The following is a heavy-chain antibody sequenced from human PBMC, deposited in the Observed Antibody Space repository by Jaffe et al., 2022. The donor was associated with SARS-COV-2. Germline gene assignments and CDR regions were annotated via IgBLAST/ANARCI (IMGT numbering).Heavy chain of an antibody. CDR3: ARENSNYFGNYFDY. CDR2: IYYSGST. Sequence: QVQLQESGPGLVKPSETLSLTCTVSGGSISSYYWSWIRQPPGKGLEWIGYIYYSGSTNYNPSLKSRVTISVDTSKNQFSLKLSSVTAADTAVYYCARENSNYFGNYFDYWGQGTLVTVSS. D-gene: IGHD4-4*01. J-gene: IGHJ4*02. V-gene: IGHV4-59*01. CDR1: GGSISSYY.